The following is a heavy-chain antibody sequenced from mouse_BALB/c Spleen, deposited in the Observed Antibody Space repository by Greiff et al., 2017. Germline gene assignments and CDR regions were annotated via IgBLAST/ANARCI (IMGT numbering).Heavy chain of an antibody. CDR3: TRLTTVVAKGYAMDY. CDR1: GYTFTSYW. D-gene: IGHD1-1*01. Sequence: LQQPGSELVRPGASVKLSCKASGYTFTSYWMHWVKQRPGQGLEWIGNIYPGSGSTNYDEKFKSKATLTVDTSSSTAYMQLSSLTSEDSAVYYCTRLTTVVAKGYAMDYWGQGTSVTVSS. V-gene: IGHV1S22*01. J-gene: IGHJ4*01. CDR2: IYPGSGST.